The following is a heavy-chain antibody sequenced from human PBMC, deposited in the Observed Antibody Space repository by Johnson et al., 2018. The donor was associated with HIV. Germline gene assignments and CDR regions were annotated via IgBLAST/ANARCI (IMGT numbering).Heavy chain of an antibody. CDR2: ISYDGSNK. D-gene: IGHD3-16*01. CDR1: GFTFSSYG. CDR3: ASGGATAFDI. J-gene: IGHJ3*02. V-gene: IGHV3-30*03. Sequence: VQLVESGGGVVQPGRSLRLSCAASGFTFSSYGMHWVRQAPGKGLEWVAVISYDGSNKYHADSVKGRFTISRDNSKNTLYLHMNSLRAEDTAVYYCASGGATAFDIWGQGTMVTVSS.